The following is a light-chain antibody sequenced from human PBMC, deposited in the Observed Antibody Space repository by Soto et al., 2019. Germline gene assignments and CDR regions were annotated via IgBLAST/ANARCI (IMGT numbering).Light chain of an antibody. J-gene: IGKJ1*01. Sequence: IQMTQSPSSLSASVGDRVTITCRTSQRIGTHLNWYHEKPGKAPKLLIYAASSLQSGVPSRFSGSGSGTDFTLTISSLQPEDFATYYCQQSYSNPWTFGQGTKVDIK. CDR2: AAS. CDR1: QRIGTH. CDR3: QQSYSNPWT. V-gene: IGKV1-39*01.